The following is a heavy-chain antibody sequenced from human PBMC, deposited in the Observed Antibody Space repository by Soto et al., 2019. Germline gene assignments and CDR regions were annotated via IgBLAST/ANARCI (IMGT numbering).Heavy chain of an antibody. CDR1: GGSISSGGYY. CDR3: ARDRVLLWFGELPLTPLYYYGMDV. V-gene: IGHV4-31*03. D-gene: IGHD3-10*01. CDR2: ICYSGST. J-gene: IGHJ6*02. Sequence: QVQLQESGPGLVKPSQTLSLTCTVSGGSISSGGYYWSWIRQHPGKGLEWIGYICYSGSTYYNPSLKSRVTISVDTSKNQFSLKLSSVTAADTAVYYCARDRVLLWFGELPLTPLYYYGMDVWGQGTTVTVSS.